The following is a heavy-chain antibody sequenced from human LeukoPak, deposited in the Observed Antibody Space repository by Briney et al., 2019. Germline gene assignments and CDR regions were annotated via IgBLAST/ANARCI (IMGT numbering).Heavy chain of an antibody. CDR2: ISCSGGST. Sequence: GRSLRLSRATSAYTFSSYARRRVLQAQGKGQGRASAISCSGGSTYYADSVKGRFTISRDNSKNTLYLQMNSLRAEDTAVYYCAKVGSSGYREYYFDYWGQGTLVTVSS. V-gene: IGHV3-23*01. CDR3: AKVGSSGYREYYFDY. D-gene: IGHD3-22*01. CDR1: AYTFSSYA. J-gene: IGHJ4*02.